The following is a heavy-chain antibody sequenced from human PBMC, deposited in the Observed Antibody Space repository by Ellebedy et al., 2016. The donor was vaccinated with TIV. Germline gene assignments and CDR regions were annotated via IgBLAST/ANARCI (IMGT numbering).Heavy chain of an antibody. V-gene: IGHV1-69*04. CDR3: QTGATVAHFY. Sequence: AASVKVSCKASGGTFSSYAFSWVRQAPGQGLEWIGRIIPILDKTTFAQKFQGRVTITADKSTSTAYMELSSLRSEDTAVYYCQTGATVAHFYWGQGTLVTVSS. CDR1: GGTFSSYA. D-gene: IGHD4-23*01. J-gene: IGHJ4*02. CDR2: IIPILDKT.